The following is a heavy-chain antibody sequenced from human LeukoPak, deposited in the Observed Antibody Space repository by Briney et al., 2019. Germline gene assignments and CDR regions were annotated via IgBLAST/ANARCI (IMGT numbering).Heavy chain of an antibody. CDR1: GFNFDDYG. CDR3: ARQSRSGGPGDY. Sequence: GSLRLSCTASGFNFDDYGMSWVRQPPGEGLEWIGSLYYSGSTYYNPSLKSRVTISVDTSKNQFSLKLSSVTAADTAVYFCARQSRSGGPGDYWGQGTLVTVSS. V-gene: IGHV4-39*01. CDR2: LYYSGST. D-gene: IGHD2-15*01. J-gene: IGHJ4*02.